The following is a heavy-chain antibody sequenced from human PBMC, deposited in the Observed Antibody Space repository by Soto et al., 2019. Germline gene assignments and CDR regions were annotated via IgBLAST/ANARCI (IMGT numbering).Heavy chain of an antibody. CDR1: GDSISSNSW. D-gene: IGHD2-21*02. CDR2: IYRSGGT. V-gene: IGHV4-4*02. Sequence: QVQLQESGPGLLKPSGTLSLTCAVSGDSISSNSWWRWVRQPPGKGLEWIGEIYRSGGTNYNPSLKSRVTISMDKSENQFSLKLTSVTAADTAVYYCARQTSDCVDYWGQGTLVTVSS. CDR3: ARQTSDCVDY. J-gene: IGHJ4*02.